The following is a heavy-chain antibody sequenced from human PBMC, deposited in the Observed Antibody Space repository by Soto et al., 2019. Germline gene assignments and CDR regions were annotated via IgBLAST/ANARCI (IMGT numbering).Heavy chain of an antibody. Sequence: GGSLRLSCAASGFTFSSYSMNWVRQAPGKGLEWVSYISSSSSTIYYADSVKGRFTISRDNAKNSLYLQMNSLRAEDTAVYYCARDQDGPVVAATFFDYWGQGTLVTVSS. J-gene: IGHJ4*02. CDR2: ISSSSSTI. D-gene: IGHD2-15*01. CDR3: ARDQDGPVVAATFFDY. V-gene: IGHV3-48*01. CDR1: GFTFSSYS.